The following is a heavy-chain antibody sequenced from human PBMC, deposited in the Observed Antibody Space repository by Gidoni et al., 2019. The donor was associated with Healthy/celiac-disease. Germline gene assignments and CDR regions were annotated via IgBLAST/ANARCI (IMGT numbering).Heavy chain of an antibody. D-gene: IGHD3-10*01. J-gene: IGHJ4*02. CDR1: GFIFSSYA. CDR2: IGGSGDST. V-gene: IGHV3-23*01. Sequence: EVQLLESGGGLVQPWGSLIPSCAASGFIFSSYAMSWVRPDPGKELDWVSAIGGSGDSTYYADSVKGRFTISRDNSKSTLYLQMNSLRAEDTAVYYCAKDFGVWSSGGWFGELWGYWGQGTLVTVSS. CDR3: AKDFGVWSSGGWFGELWGY.